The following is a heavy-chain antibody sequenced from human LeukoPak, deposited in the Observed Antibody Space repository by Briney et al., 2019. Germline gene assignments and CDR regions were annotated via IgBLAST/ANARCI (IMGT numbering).Heavy chain of an antibody. V-gene: IGHV3-43D*03. Sequence: PGGSLRLSCAASGFTFDDYAMHWVRHAPGKGLEWVSLISWDGGSTYYADSVKGRFTISRDNSKNSLYLQMNCLRAEDTALYYCAKEEVAGTFDYWGQGTLVTVSS. CDR1: GFTFDDYA. J-gene: IGHJ4*02. D-gene: IGHD3-10*01. CDR2: ISWDGGST. CDR3: AKEEVAGTFDY.